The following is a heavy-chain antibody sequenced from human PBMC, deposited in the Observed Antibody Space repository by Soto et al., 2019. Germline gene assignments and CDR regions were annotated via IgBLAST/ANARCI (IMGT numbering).Heavy chain of an antibody. CDR1: GGSISSGDYY. Sequence: SETLSLTCTVSGGSISSGDYYWTWVRQHPGKGLEWIGYIYSSGSTYYTPSLKSRVTISVDTSKNQFSLKLSSVTAADTAVYYCARRVAAAFGSLNNWFDPWGQGTLVTVSS. CDR3: ARRVAAAFGSLNNWFDP. CDR2: IYSSGST. V-gene: IGHV4-31*03. J-gene: IGHJ5*02. D-gene: IGHD6-13*01.